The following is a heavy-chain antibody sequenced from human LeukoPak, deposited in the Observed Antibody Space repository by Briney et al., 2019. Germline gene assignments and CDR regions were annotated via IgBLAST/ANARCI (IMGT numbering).Heavy chain of an antibody. CDR3: AKKGATTGDFAY. V-gene: IGHV3-23*01. Sequence: GGSLRLSCAASGFTFSNFLMTWVRQARGKGREGVSAISGSGGDKNYADSVKRRFTLSRDNSKNTLYLQMNSLRTEDTAVYYCAKKGATTGDFAYWGQGTLVTVSS. D-gene: IGHD1-26*01. CDR2: ISGSGGDK. CDR1: GFTFSNFL. J-gene: IGHJ4*02.